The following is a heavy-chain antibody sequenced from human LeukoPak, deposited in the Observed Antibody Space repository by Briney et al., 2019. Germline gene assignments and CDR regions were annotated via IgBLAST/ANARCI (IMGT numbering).Heavy chain of an antibody. CDR1: GFIFREYA. CDR2: ITASDYTT. V-gene: IGHV3-23*01. Sequence: PGGSLRLSCAASGFIFREYAMTWVRQAPGKGLEWVSSITASDYTTYADSVKGRFTISRDNSKNTLYLQMDSLRGDDTAQYHCARDPNGDYIGAFDNWGQGTMVTVSS. J-gene: IGHJ3*02. CDR3: ARDPNGDYIGAFDN. D-gene: IGHD4-17*01.